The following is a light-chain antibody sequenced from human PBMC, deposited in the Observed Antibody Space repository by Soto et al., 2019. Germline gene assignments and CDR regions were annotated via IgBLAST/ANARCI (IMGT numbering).Light chain of an antibody. J-gene: IGKJ3*01. Sequence: DIQMTQSPSSLSASIGDRVTISCHASEDISHYVNWYQQQPGKAPKLLIYDGYELQTGVPSRFSGSGSKTNFYLTIIRLRPEDFASYYCQQNDNLRVTFGPGTRVDLK. CDR2: DGY. V-gene: IGKV1-33*01. CDR3: QQNDNLRVT. CDR1: EDISHY.